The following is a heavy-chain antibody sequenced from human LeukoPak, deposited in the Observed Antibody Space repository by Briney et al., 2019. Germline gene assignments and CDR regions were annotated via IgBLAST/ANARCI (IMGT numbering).Heavy chain of an antibody. J-gene: IGHJ1*01. Sequence: SETLSLTCTVSGGYISSSSYYWGWIRQSPGKGLEWIGDIYYTGRTYYNSSLKSRLTISIDTSKNQFSLKLASVTAADTAVYYCARRRYYDSTGYLDWGQGTLITVSS. CDR1: GGYISSSSYY. CDR2: IYYTGRT. D-gene: IGHD3-22*01. V-gene: IGHV4-39*01. CDR3: ARRRYYDSTGYLD.